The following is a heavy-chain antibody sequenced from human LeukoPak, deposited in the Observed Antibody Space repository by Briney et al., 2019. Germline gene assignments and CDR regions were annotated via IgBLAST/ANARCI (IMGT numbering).Heavy chain of an antibody. J-gene: IGHJ4*02. CDR1: GFTFSSYA. CDR3: AKSYYYDKLAYY. V-gene: IGHV3-30*18. CDR2: ISYDGSNK. D-gene: IGHD3-22*01. Sequence: PGRSLRLSCAASGFTFSSYAMHWVRQAPGKGLEWVAVISYDGSNKYYADSVKGRFTISRDNSKNTLYLQMNSLRAEDTAVYYCAKSYYYDKLAYYWGQGTLVTVSS.